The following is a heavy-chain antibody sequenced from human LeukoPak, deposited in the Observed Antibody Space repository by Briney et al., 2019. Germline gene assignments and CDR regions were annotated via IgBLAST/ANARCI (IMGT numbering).Heavy chain of an antibody. J-gene: IGHJ4*02. Sequence: GGSLRLSCAASGFTFSSYWMSWVRQAPGKGLEWVANIKQDGSEKYYVDSVKGRFTISRDNAKNSLYLQMNSLRAEDTAVYYCARTHVVTTWETFDYWGQGTLVTVPS. CDR3: ARTHVVTTWETFDY. CDR2: IKQDGSEK. CDR1: GFTFSSYW. D-gene: IGHD4-4*01. V-gene: IGHV3-7*01.